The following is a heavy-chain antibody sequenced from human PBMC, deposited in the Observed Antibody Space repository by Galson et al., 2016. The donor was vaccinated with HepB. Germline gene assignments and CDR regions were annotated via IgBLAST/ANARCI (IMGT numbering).Heavy chain of an antibody. D-gene: IGHD3-22*01. CDR1: GFTFSSFE. Sequence: SLRLSCAASGFTFSSFEMHWVRQAPGKGLEWVSYISSSVSTIYYADSVKGRFTISRDDAKSPLFLQMNSLRAEDTGVYYCARGWARSTYYYDNSGYDSWGQGTLVIVSS. CDR3: ARGWARSTYYYDNSGYDS. CDR2: ISSSVSTI. V-gene: IGHV3-48*03. J-gene: IGHJ4*02.